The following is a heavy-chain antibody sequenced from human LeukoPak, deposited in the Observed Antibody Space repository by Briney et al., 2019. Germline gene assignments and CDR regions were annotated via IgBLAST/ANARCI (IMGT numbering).Heavy chain of an antibody. CDR2: MSGSAGST. CDR1: GFTISSYA. D-gene: IGHD2-15*01. V-gene: IGHV3-23*01. J-gene: IGHJ5*02. Sequence: GGSLRLSCAVSGFTISSYAMSWVRQAPGKGLEWVSAMSGSAGSTYYADSVKGRITISRDNSKNMLYLEMNSLRAEDTAVYYCARDAGGGNNWFDPWGQGTLVTVSS. CDR3: ARDAGGGNNWFDP.